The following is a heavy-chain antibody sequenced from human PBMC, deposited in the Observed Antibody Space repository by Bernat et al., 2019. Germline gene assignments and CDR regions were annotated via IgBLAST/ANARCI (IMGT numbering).Heavy chain of an antibody. V-gene: IGHV4-39*01. J-gene: IGHJ3*02. CDR3: ARLPFNGDRGRGTFDI. Sequence: QLQVQESGPGLVKPSETLSLTCSVSGDSMSSTSYYWGWVRQPPGEGLEWIGSISYTGSPYYNPSLESRLIMSVDTSKNQFALKLTSVTAADTAVYYCARLPFNGDRGRGTFDIWGQGTMVTVSS. CDR2: ISYTGSP. D-gene: IGHD2/OR15-2a*01. CDR1: GDSMSSTSYY.